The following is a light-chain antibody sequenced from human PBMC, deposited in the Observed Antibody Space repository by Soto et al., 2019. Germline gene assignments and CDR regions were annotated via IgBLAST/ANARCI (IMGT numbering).Light chain of an antibody. CDR2: DAS. V-gene: IGKV3-11*01. J-gene: IGKJ1*01. CDR1: QSVSSF. Sequence: EVVLTQSPDTLSLSPGERATLSCRASQSVSSFLAWYQQKPGQAPRLLIYDASNRATGIPARFSGSGSGTDFTLTISSLQPDDFATYYCQQYNSYPWTFGQGTKVDIK. CDR3: QQYNSYPWT.